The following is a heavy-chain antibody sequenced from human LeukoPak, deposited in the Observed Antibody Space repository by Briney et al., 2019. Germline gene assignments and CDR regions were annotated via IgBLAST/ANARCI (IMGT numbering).Heavy chain of an antibody. D-gene: IGHD6-13*01. V-gene: IGHV4-59*08. CDR3: ARTISGWYYFDY. CDR1: GGSNSAYY. J-gene: IGHJ4*02. CDR2: INYSGRT. Sequence: KTSETLSLTCSVSGGSNSAYYWSWIRQPPGKGLEWIGYINYSGRTGYNPSLKGRVTISVDTSKNQFSLKLSSVTAADTAVFYCARTISGWYYFDYWGQGTLVTVSS.